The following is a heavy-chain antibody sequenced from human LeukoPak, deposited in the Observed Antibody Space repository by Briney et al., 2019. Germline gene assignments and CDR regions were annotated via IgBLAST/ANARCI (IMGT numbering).Heavy chain of an antibody. CDR1: GFTFSSYA. CDR3: ARDSDFDY. Sequence: GGSLRLSCAASGFTFSSYAMHWVRHAPGKGLEWVAVISYDGSNKYYADPVKGRFTISRDNSKNTLYLQMNSLRAEDTAVYYCARDSDFDYWGQGTLVTVSS. V-gene: IGHV3-30-3*01. CDR2: ISYDGSNK. J-gene: IGHJ4*02.